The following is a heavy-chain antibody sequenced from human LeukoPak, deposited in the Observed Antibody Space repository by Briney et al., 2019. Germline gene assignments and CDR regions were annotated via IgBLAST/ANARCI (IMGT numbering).Heavy chain of an antibody. CDR3: ARVGPIAAAGTFDY. CDR2: IYYSGST. CDR1: GGSISSSSDY. Sequence: SETLSLTCTVSGGSISSSSDYWGWIRQPPGKGLEWIGSIYYSGSTYYNPSLKSRVTISLDKSKNQFSLKLSSVTAADTAVYYCARVGPIAAAGTFDYWGQGTLVTVSS. V-gene: IGHV4-39*07. J-gene: IGHJ4*02. D-gene: IGHD6-13*01.